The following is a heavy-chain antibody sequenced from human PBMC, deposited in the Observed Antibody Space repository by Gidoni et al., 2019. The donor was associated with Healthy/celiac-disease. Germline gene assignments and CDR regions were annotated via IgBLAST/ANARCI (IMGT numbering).Heavy chain of an antibody. Sequence: QVQLVESGGGVVQTGRSLGLSCAASGFTVGSYAMHWVRQAPGKGLEWVAVISYDGSNKYYADSVKCRFTISRDNSKNTLYLQMNSLRAEDTAVYYCARSGSSSWYGYWYFDLWCRGTLVTVSS. J-gene: IGHJ2*01. CDR2: ISYDGSNK. CDR3: ARSGSSSWYGYWYFDL. CDR1: GFTVGSYA. V-gene: IGHV3-30*04. D-gene: IGHD6-13*01.